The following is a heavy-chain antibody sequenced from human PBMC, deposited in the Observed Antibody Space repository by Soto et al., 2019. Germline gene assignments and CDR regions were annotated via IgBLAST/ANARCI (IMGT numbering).Heavy chain of an antibody. V-gene: IGHV3-30*18. CDR1: GFTFSSYG. J-gene: IGHJ4*02. D-gene: IGHD5-12*01. CDR3: AKGRRRMATIRGYFDY. CDR2: ISYDGSNK. Sequence: GGSLRLSCAASGFTFSSYGMHWVRQAPGKGLEWVAVISYDGSNKYYADSVKGRFTISRDNSKNTLYLQMNSLRAEDTAVYYCAKGRRRMATIRGYFDYWGQGTLVTVSS.